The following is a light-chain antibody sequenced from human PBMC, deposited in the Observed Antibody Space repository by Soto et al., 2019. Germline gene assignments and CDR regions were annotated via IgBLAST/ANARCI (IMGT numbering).Light chain of an antibody. CDR1: SSDVGGYNY. CDR3: SSYTSSSTLVV. V-gene: IGLV2-14*01. J-gene: IGLJ2*01. Sequence: QSALTQPASVSGSPGQSITISCTGTSSDVGGYNYVSWYQQHPGKAPKLMIYEVSNRPSGVSNRFSGSMSGNTASLTISGRQAEDEADYYCSSYTSSSTLVVFCGGTKLTVL. CDR2: EVS.